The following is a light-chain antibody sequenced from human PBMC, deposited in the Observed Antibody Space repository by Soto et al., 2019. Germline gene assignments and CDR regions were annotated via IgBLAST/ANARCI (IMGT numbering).Light chain of an antibody. CDR2: GAS. CDR1: QSVSTN. J-gene: IGKJ2*01. Sequence: EIVMTQSPATLSVSPGERATLSCRASQSVSTNLAWYQQKPGQAPRLLIYGASARATGIPARFSGRGSGTEFTLTISSLQCEDFAVYYCLQYNNWPPYTFGQGTRLEI. CDR3: LQYNNWPPYT. V-gene: IGKV3-15*01.